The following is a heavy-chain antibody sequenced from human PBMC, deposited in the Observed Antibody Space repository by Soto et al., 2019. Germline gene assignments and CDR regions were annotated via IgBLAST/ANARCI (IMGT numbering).Heavy chain of an antibody. CDR2: ISYDGSNK. CDR3: AKDFSTRAGGYSYGEIDY. J-gene: IGHJ4*02. CDR1: GFTFSSYG. Sequence: GGSLRLSCAASGFTFSSYGMHWVRQAPGKGLEWVAVISYDGSNKYYADSVKGRFTISRDNSKNTLYLQMNSLRAEDTAVYYCAKDFSTRAGGYSYGEIDYWGQGTLVTVSS. D-gene: IGHD5-18*01. V-gene: IGHV3-30*18.